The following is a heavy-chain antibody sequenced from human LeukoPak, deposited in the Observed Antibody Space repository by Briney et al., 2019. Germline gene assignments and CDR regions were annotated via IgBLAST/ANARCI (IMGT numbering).Heavy chain of an antibody. V-gene: IGHV4-4*02. CDR2: IHHSGDT. D-gene: IGHD2-15*01. J-gene: IGHJ4*02. CDR1: GGSISGDSW. CDR3: ARVYCRGGSCYSAHFHY. Sequence: SETLSLTCAVSGGSISGDSWWSWVRQSPGKGLEWIGEIHHSGDTDYNSSLKSRVTISLDKSKTQFSLTLNSVTAADTAVYYCARVYCRGGSCYSAHFHYWRQRPLVPVPT.